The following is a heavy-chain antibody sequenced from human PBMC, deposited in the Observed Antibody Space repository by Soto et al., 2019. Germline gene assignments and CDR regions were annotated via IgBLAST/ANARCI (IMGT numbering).Heavy chain of an antibody. CDR3: AKGGWIVGATFDY. Sequence: LRLSCAASGFTFDDYAMHWVRQAPGKGLEWVSGISWNSGSIGYADSVKGRFTISRDNAKNSLYLQMNSLRAEDTALYYCAKGGWIVGATFDYWGQGTLVTVSS. V-gene: IGHV3-9*01. CDR2: ISWNSGSI. D-gene: IGHD1-26*01. CDR1: GFTFDDYA. J-gene: IGHJ4*02.